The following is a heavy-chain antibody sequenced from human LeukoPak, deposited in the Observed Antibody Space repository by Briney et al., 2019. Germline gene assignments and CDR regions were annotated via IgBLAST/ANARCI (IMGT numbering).Heavy chain of an antibody. CDR2: INHSGST. CDR1: GGSFSGYH. J-gene: IGHJ6*02. Sequence: SETLSLTCAVYGGSFSGYHWSWIRQPPGKGLEWIGEINHSGSTNYNPSLKSRVTISVDTSKNQFSLKLSSVTAADTAVYYCAKGTTVTTYYYYGMDVWGQGTTVTVSS. D-gene: IGHD4-11*01. CDR3: AKGTTVTTYYYYGMDV. V-gene: IGHV4-34*01.